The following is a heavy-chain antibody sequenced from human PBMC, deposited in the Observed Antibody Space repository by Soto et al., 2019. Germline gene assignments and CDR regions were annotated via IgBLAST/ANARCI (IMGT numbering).Heavy chain of an antibody. CDR2: IYYTGST. D-gene: IGHD2-2*01. J-gene: IGHJ4*02. CDR1: GGSISSYY. V-gene: IGHV4-59*01. CDR3: ARYFCTSTTCYFFDY. Sequence: ETLSLTCTVSGGSISSYYWSWIRQPPGKGLEWIGYIYYTGSTNYNPSLKSRVTISIDTSKNQFSLKLSSVTAADTAVYYCARYFCTSTTCYFFDYWGQGTLVTVSS.